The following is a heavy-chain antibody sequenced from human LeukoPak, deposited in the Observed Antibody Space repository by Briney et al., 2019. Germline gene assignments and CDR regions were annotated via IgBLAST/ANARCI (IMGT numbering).Heavy chain of an antibody. CDR1: GFTFSSYG. J-gene: IGHJ4*02. CDR3: ARDWFHAIDY. CDR2: IRYDGSNK. D-gene: IGHD2/OR15-2a*01. V-gene: IGHV3-30*02. Sequence: GGSLRLSCAASGFTFSSYGMHWVRQAPGKGLEWVAFIRYDGSNKYYADSVKGRFTISRDNAKNTLYLQMNSLRAEDTAVYYCARDWFHAIDYWGQGTLVTVSS.